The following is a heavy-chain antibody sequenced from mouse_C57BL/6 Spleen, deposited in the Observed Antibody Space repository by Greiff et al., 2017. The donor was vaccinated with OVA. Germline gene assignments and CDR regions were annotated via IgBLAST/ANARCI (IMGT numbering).Heavy chain of an antibody. Sequence: EVQLQQSRAELVKPGASVKLSCTASGFIIKDYYMHWVKQRTEQGLEWIGRIDPEDGETKDAPKYQGKATITADTSSNTAYLQLSSLTSEDTAVYYCVTSYYYGRSTCYWGQGTTLTDFS. CDR3: VTSYYYGRSTCY. CDR2: IDPEDGET. CDR1: GFIIKDYY. J-gene: IGHJ2*01. V-gene: IGHV14-2*01. D-gene: IGHD1-1*01.